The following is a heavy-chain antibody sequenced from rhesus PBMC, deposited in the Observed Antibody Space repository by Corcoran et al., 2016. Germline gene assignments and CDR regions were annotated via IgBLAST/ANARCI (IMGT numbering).Heavy chain of an antibody. CDR1: GNPFTSYY. CDR3: TRASLKDWYFDL. J-gene: IGHJ2*01. V-gene: IGHV1-180*01. Sequence: QVQLVQSGAEIKQPGASVKPSCTASGNPFTSYYIHWVRQAPGQGLEWIGLISPYNGNKGYAQNFQGRVTITTDTSTSTGYMELSSLRSEDTAVYYCTRASLKDWYFDLWGPGTPITISS. CDR2: ISPYNGNK.